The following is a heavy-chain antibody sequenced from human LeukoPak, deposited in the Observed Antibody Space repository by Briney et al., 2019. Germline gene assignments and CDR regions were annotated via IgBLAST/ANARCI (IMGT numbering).Heavy chain of an antibody. V-gene: IGHV3-7*01. Sequence: PGGSLSLSCAASGFTFSNYWMTWVRQAPGKGLQWVASIRQDANVKYYVDSVRGRFTISRDNVENSLHLQMNGLRAEDTAMYYCARWAADSGIYYIASWGQGSLVTVSS. J-gene: IGHJ4*02. D-gene: IGHD3-10*01. CDR1: GFTFSNYW. CDR3: ARWAADSGIYYIAS. CDR2: IRQDANVK.